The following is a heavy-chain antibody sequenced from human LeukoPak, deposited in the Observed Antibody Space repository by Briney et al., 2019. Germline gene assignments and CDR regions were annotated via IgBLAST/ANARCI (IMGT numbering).Heavy chain of an antibody. D-gene: IGHD1-26*01. CDR1: EFTFSSYA. CDR3: AKDPGSWDPLYYFDY. J-gene: IGHJ4*02. V-gene: IGHV3-30-3*01. Sequence: GGSLRLSCAASEFTFSSYAMHWVRQAPGKGLEWVAVISYDGSNKYYADSVKGRFTISRDNSKNTLYLQMNSLRAEDTAVYYCAKDPGSWDPLYYFDYWGQGTLVTVSS. CDR2: ISYDGSNK.